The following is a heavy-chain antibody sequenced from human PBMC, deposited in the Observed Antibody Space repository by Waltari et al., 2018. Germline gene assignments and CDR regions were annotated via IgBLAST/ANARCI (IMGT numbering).Heavy chain of an antibody. Sequence: QVQLVESGGGVVQPGRSLRLSCAASDFTFSAYAMHWVRQAPGKGLEWVAVISYNGRNIYYVDSVKGRFSISRDNSEKMLYLQMNSLRAEDTAVYYCARDYCDRTNCHGMDVWGQGTTVTVFS. D-gene: IGHD3-22*01. CDR1: DFTFSAYA. CDR3: ARDYCDRTNCHGMDV. CDR2: ISYNGRNI. J-gene: IGHJ6*02. V-gene: IGHV3-30*04.